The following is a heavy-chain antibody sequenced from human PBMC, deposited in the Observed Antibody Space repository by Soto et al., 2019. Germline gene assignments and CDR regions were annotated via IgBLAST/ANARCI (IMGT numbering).Heavy chain of an antibody. CDR1: GYTFSDYY. V-gene: IGHV1-2*02. Sequence: QVQLVQSGAEVQKPGASVKVSCKASGYTFSDYYLHWVRQAPGQALEWVGWMHPNNGGTNYAQKFRGRVPNTRDHSIPTGLMELSRLGGDDKAVYYCLGGRPDPLPGEVAGPSGPEFWGQGTLVTVSS. D-gene: IGHD2-15*01. J-gene: IGHJ4*02. CDR3: LGGRPDPLPGEVAGPSGPEF. CDR2: MHPNNGGT.